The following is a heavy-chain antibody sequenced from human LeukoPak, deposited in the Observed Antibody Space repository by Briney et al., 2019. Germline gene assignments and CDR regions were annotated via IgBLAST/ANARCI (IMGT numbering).Heavy chain of an antibody. J-gene: IGHJ4*02. CDR3: ARDQTGQAWIY. CDR2: INQDGREK. D-gene: IGHD2-2*03. CDR1: GFTFSSYW. V-gene: IGHV3-7*04. Sequence: GGSLRLSCIASGFTFSSYWMSWVRQAPGKGVEWVAKINQDGREKHSVDSVKGRFTVSRDNARNSLYLQVNSLRAEDTAMYYCARDQTGQAWIYWGQGTLVTVSS.